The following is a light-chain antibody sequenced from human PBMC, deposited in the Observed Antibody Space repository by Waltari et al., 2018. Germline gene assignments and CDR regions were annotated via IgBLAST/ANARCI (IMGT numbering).Light chain of an antibody. V-gene: IGKV1-39*01. CDR2: AAS. CDR1: QSISSY. CDR3: QQSYSTPRT. J-gene: IGKJ2*01. Sequence: DIQMTQSPSSLSASVGDRVTITCRESQSISSYLNWYQQKPGKAPKLLIYAASSLQSGVPSRLSGSGSGTDFTLTISSLQPEDFATYYCQQSYSTPRTFGQGTKLEIK.